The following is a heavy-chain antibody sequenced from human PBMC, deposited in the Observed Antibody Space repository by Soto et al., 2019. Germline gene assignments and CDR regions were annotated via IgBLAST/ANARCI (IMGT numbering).Heavy chain of an antibody. CDR2: TSYTGNT. J-gene: IGHJ5*02. V-gene: IGHV4-59*01. D-gene: IGHD1-26*01. CDR3: ARDMHAGFTHYFGP. Sequence: PSESMSLTCIVAPSPITSYHCTCIRQFPGKGLEWIAYTSYTGNTNYSPSLQSRVTISIDTSKNQLSLKMTTMTAADTAVYYRARDMHAGFTHYFGPWRQGTLVSVSS. CDR1: PSPITSYH.